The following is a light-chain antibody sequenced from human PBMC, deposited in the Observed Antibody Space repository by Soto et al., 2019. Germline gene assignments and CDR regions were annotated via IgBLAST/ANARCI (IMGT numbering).Light chain of an antibody. V-gene: IGKV1-39*01. CDR1: QKIREY. CDR2: AAS. J-gene: IGKJ1*01. CDR3: QESYTTPVT. Sequence: DIQMTQSPSSLYASVGDRVTITCRASQKIREYVNWYHQTPGSAPKLLISAASTLQSGVPLRFSGSGSGSVFTLTIYNLQPEDVGSDICQESYTTPVTVGRGTKLEI.